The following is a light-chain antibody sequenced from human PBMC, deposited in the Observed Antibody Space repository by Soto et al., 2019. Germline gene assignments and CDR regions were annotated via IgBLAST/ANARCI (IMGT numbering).Light chain of an antibody. CDR3: QQYGSSRT. J-gene: IGKJ1*01. Sequence: EIVMTQSPATLSVSPGERATLSCRASQGIGSTLAWYQQKPGQTPRLLIYGASSRATGIPDRFSGSGSGTDFNLTISRLEPEDFAVYYCQQYGSSRTFCQGTKV. CDR1: QGIGST. V-gene: IGKV3-20*01. CDR2: GAS.